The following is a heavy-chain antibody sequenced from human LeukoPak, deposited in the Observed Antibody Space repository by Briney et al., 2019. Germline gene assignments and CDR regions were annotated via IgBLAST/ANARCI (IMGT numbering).Heavy chain of an antibody. CDR1: GGSISSGDYY. D-gene: IGHD1-26*01. Sequence: RTSETLSLTCTVSGGSISSGDYYWSWIRQPPGKGLEWIGYVYYSGSTYYNPSLKSRVTISVDTSKNQFSLELSSVTAADTAVYYCARAGSYYYYYGMDVWGQGTTVTVSS. J-gene: IGHJ6*02. CDR2: VYYSGST. V-gene: IGHV4-30-4*01. CDR3: ARAGSYYYYYGMDV.